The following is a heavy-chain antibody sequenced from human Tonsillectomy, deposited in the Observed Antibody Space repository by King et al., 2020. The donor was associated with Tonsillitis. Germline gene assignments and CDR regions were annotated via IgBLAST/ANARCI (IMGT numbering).Heavy chain of an antibody. V-gene: IGHV3-30*02. Sequence: VQLVESGGGMVQPGGSLRLSCAASGFTFSSYGMHWVRQAPGKGLEWVAFIRYDGSNKYYADSVKGRFTISRDNSKNTLYLQMNSLRAEDTAVYYCAKPPKYGSGPPTDYWGQGTLVTVSS. CDR3: AKPPKYGSGPPTDY. CDR2: IRYDGSNK. J-gene: IGHJ4*02. CDR1: GFTFSSYG. D-gene: IGHD3-10*01.